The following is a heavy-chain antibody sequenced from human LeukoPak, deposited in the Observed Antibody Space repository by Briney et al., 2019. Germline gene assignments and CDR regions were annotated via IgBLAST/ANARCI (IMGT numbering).Heavy chain of an antibody. V-gene: IGHV1-24*01. D-gene: IGHD2-15*01. CDR1: GYTLTELS. CDR3: ARDRGIVVVVAAPYGYYGMDV. Sequence: ASVKVSCKVSGYTLTELSMHWVRQAPGKGLEWMGGFDPEDGETIYAQKFQGRVTMTEDTSTDTAYMELSSLRSEDTAVYYCARDRGIVVVVAAPYGYYGMDVWGQGTTVTVSS. J-gene: IGHJ6*02. CDR2: FDPEDGET.